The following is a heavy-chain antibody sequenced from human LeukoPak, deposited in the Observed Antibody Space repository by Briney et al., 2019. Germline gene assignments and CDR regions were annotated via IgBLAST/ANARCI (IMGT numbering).Heavy chain of an antibody. CDR1: GGSISSSSYY. J-gene: IGHJ4*02. CDR2: IHYSGST. V-gene: IGHV4-39*01. Sequence: SETLSLTCTVSGGSISSSSYYWGWLRQPPGKGLEWVGSIHYSGSTNYNPSLKSRVTISVNTSKNQFSLKISPLTAAATAVYCCARRRWQRGPDVVNPFDYWGQGTLVTVSS. CDR3: ARRRWQRGPDVVNPFDY. D-gene: IGHD5-12*01.